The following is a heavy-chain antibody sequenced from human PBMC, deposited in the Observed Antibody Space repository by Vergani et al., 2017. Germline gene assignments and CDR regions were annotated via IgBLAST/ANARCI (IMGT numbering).Heavy chain of an antibody. CDR1: GGSISSSNW. Sequence: QVQLQESGPGLVKPSGTLSLTCAVSGGSISSSNWWSWVRQPPGKGLEWVGEIYHSGSTNYNPSLKSRVTISVDKSKNQFSLKLSSVTAADTAVYYCARAPPDYDFWSGADAFDIWGQGTMVTVSS. D-gene: IGHD3-3*01. CDR3: ARAPPDYDFWSGADAFDI. J-gene: IGHJ3*02. CDR2: IYHSGST. V-gene: IGHV4-4*02.